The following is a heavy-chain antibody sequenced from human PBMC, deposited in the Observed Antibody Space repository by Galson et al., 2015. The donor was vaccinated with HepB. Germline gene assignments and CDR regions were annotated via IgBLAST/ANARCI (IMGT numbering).Heavy chain of an antibody. V-gene: IGHV3-33*08. D-gene: IGHD1-26*01. CDR3: AREVRVVGATRWFDP. Sequence: SLRLSCAASGFTFSSYGMHWVRQAPGKGLEWVAVIWYDGSNKYYADSVKGRFTISRDNSKNTLYLQMNSLRAEDTAVYYCAREVRVVGATRWFDPWGQGTLVTVSS. CDR2: IWYDGSNK. J-gene: IGHJ5*02. CDR1: GFTFSSYG.